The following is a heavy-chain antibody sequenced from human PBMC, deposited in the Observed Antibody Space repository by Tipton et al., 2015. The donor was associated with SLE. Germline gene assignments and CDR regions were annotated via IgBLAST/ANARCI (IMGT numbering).Heavy chain of an antibody. CDR3: ARAPEYNFDY. CDR2: IYYGGVT. Sequence: TLSLTCTVSGGSISSSSYYWAWIRQPPGKGLEWIGSIYYGGVTYYSPSLKSRVTISVDTSNNQFSLKLSSVTAADTALYYCARAPEYNFDYRGQGILVTVSA. J-gene: IGHJ4*02. CDR1: GGSISSSSYY. D-gene: IGHD2/OR15-2a*01. V-gene: IGHV4-39*07.